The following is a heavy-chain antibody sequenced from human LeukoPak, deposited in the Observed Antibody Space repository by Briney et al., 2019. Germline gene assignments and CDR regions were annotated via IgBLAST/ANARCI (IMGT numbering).Heavy chain of an antibody. D-gene: IGHD4-17*01. Sequence: TSETLSLTCTVSGGSISSYYWSWIRQPPGKGLEWIGYIYYSGSTNYNPSLKSQVTISVDTSKNQFSLKLSSVTAADTAVYYCARVRGNYGDYYFDYWGQGTLVTVSS. CDR2: IYYSGST. V-gene: IGHV4-59*01. J-gene: IGHJ4*02. CDR3: ARVRGNYGDYYFDY. CDR1: GGSISSYY.